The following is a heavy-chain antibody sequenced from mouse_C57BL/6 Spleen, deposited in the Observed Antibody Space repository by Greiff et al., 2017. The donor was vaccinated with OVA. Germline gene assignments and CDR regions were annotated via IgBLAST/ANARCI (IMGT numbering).Heavy chain of an antibody. Sequence: VQLQQPGAELVKPGASVKLSCKASGYTFTSYWMHWVKQRPGQGLEWIGMIHPNSGSTNYNEKFKSKATLTVDKSSSTAYMQLSSLTSEDSAVYYCARAGAQATPYAMDYWGQGTSVTVSA. V-gene: IGHV1-64*01. D-gene: IGHD3-2*02. CDR1: GYTFTSYW. CDR3: ARAGAQATPYAMDY. CDR2: IHPNSGST. J-gene: IGHJ4*01.